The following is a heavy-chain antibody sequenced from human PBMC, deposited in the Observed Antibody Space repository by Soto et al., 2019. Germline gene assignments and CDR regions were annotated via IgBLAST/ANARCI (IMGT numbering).Heavy chain of an antibody. J-gene: IGHJ4*02. V-gene: IGHV3-30-3*01. CDR3: ARDPRETTYYLDY. D-gene: IGHD1-1*01. CDR2: ISYDGTNE. Sequence: QVQFVESGGGVVQPGRSLRLSCAASGFTFHSFTMNWVRQSPGKGLEWVALISYDGTNEYYADSVKGRFTISRDNSKSTLSLQMNSLRTDDTALYYCARDPRETTYYLDYWGQGTLVTVSS. CDR1: GFTFHSFT.